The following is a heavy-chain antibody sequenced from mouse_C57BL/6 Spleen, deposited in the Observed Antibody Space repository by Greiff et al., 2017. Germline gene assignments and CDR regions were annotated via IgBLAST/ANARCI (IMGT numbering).Heavy chain of an antibody. CDR3: ARGFYYYGSSYDYAMDY. Sequence: QVQLQQPGTELVKPGASVKLSCKASGYTFTSYWMHWVKQRPGQGLEWIGNINPSNGGTNYNAKFKSKATLTVDESSSTAYMQLSRLTSEDSAVYYCARGFYYYGSSYDYAMDYWGQGTSVTVSS. CDR1: GYTFTSYW. J-gene: IGHJ4*01. D-gene: IGHD1-1*01. CDR2: INPSNGGT. V-gene: IGHV1-53*01.